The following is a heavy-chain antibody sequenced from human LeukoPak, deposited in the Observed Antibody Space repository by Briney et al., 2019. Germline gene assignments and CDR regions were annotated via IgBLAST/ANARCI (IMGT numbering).Heavy chain of an antibody. Sequence: SETLSLTCAAYGGSFSGYYWSWIRQPPGKGLEWIGEINHSGSTNYNPSLKSRVTISVDTSKNQFSLKLSSVTAADTAVYYCAGVPWAAAGIYYYYYMDVWGKGTTVTVSS. D-gene: IGHD6-13*01. CDR3: AGVPWAAAGIYYYYYMDV. CDR1: GGSFSGYY. CDR2: INHSGST. J-gene: IGHJ6*03. V-gene: IGHV4-34*01.